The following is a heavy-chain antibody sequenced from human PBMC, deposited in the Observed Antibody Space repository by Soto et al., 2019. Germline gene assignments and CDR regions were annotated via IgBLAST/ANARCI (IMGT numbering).Heavy chain of an antibody. D-gene: IGHD1-26*01. CDR1: GFTFSNFG. CDR2: IHGIGVGGGP. Sequence: GGSLRLSCAASGFTFSNFGMTWVRQSPGKGLEWVSAIHGIGVGGGPYYADSVKGRFTISRDNSENTLYLQMSSPRAEDTAIYYCAKYLLKDSSSIFDSWGQGTLVTVSS. J-gene: IGHJ4*02. V-gene: IGHV3-23*01. CDR3: AKYLLKDSSSIFDS.